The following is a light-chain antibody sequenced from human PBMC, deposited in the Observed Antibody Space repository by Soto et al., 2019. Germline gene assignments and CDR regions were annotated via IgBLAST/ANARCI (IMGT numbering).Light chain of an antibody. CDR1: QSLSSSY. V-gene: IGKV3-20*01. CDR3: QQYGT. Sequence: EIVLTQSPATLSLSPGERATHFCRASQSLSSSYLAWYQQKPGQAPRLLIYGASGRATGIPDRFSGSRSGTDCALTINRQEPEDFAVYYWQQYGTFGQGTKVDIK. J-gene: IGKJ1*01. CDR2: GAS.